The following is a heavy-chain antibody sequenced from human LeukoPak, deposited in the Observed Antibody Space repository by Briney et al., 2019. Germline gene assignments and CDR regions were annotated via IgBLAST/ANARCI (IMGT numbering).Heavy chain of an antibody. D-gene: IGHD4-23*01. V-gene: IGHV3-48*03. Sequence: PGGSLRLSCAASGFTFSSYEMNWVRQAPGKGLEWVSYISSSGSTIYYADSVKGRFTISRDNAKNSLYLQMNSLRAEDTAVYYCARDSDYGGWFDYWGQGTLVTVSS. J-gene: IGHJ4*02. CDR2: ISSSGSTI. CDR1: GFTFSSYE. CDR3: ARDSDYGGWFDY.